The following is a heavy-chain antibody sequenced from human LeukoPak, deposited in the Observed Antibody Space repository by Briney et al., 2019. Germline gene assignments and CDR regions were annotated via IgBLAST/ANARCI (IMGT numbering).Heavy chain of an antibody. D-gene: IGHD4-17*01. CDR3: ARDRDPYGDYEYYFDY. CDR1: GYTFTGYY. J-gene: IGHJ4*02. V-gene: IGHV1-2*04. CDR2: INPNSGGT. Sequence: ASVKVSCKASGYTFTGYYMHWVRQAPGQGLEWMGWINPNSGGTNYAQKFQGWVTVTRDTSISTAYMELSRLRSDDTAVYYCARDRDPYGDYEYYFDYWGQGTLVTVSS.